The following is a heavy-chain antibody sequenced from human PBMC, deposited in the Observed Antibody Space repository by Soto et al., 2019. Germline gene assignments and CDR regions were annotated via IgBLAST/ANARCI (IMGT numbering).Heavy chain of an antibody. D-gene: IGHD6-19*01. CDR2: INHSGST. CDR3: ARGGYPAGYSSGWYSPRGAYYFDY. Sequence: QVQLQQWGAGLLKPSETLSLTCAVYGGSFSGYYWSWIRQPPGKGLEWLGEINHSGSTNYNPSLKGRVTISVDTSKNQFSLKLSSVTAADTAVYYCARGGYPAGYSSGWYSPRGAYYFDYWGQGTLVTVSS. CDR1: GGSFSGYY. V-gene: IGHV4-34*01. J-gene: IGHJ4*02.